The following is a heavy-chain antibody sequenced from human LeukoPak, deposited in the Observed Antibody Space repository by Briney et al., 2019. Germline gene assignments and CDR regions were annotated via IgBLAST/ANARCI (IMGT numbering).Heavy chain of an antibody. CDR3: ARAGIYYYDSSGYSTEYFQH. CDR1: GYTFTSYD. CDR2: MNPNSGNT. D-gene: IGHD3-22*01. V-gene: IGHV1-8*03. Sequence: ASVEVSCKASGYTFTSYDINWVRQATGQGLEWMGWMNPNSGNTGYAQKFQGRVTITRNTSISTAYMELSSLRSEDTAVYYCARAGIYYYDSSGYSTEYFQHWGQGTLVTVSS. J-gene: IGHJ1*01.